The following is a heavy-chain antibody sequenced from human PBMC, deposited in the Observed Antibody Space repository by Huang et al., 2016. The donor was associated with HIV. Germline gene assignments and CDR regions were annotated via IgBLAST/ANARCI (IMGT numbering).Heavy chain of an antibody. J-gene: IGHJ4*02. CDR3: ARGPIRFLAWLLNFDY. D-gene: IGHD3-3*01. Sequence: QILLIESGGGVVQPGRSLRLSCAASGFTFSSYGMHWVRQAPGKGRDWVAVISYDEDNKYYADSVRGRFTISRDNSKNTLYLQMNSLRIEDTAVYYCARGPIRFLAWLLNFDYWGQGALVTVSS. CDR2: ISYDEDNK. V-gene: IGHV3-30*03. CDR1: GFTFSSYG.